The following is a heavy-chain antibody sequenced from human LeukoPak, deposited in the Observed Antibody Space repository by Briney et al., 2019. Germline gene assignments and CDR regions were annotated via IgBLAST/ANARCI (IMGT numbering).Heavy chain of an antibody. J-gene: IGHJ4*02. V-gene: IGHV4-39*01. D-gene: IGHD1-26*01. CDR2: IYYSGTT. CDR1: GGSISSSGYY. CDR3: ASPGGRGELGLEY. Sequence: PSETLSLTCTVSGGSISSSGYYWGWIRQPPGKGLEWIGIIYYSGTTYYNPSLKSRVTISIDTSKNQFSLKLSSVTAADTAVYYCASPGGRGELGLEYWGQGTLVTVSS.